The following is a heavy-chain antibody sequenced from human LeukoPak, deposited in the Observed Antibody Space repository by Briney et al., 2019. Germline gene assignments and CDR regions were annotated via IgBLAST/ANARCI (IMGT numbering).Heavy chain of an antibody. Sequence: PSETLSLTCTVSGGSISSSSYYWGWIRQPPGKGLEWIGSIYHSGSTYYNPSLKSRVTISVDTSKNQFSLKLSSVTAADTAVYYCARDYDYGSGSSPDYWGQGTLVTVSS. CDR1: GGSISSSSYY. V-gene: IGHV4-39*07. CDR3: ARDYDYGSGSSPDY. J-gene: IGHJ4*02. CDR2: IYHSGST. D-gene: IGHD3-10*01.